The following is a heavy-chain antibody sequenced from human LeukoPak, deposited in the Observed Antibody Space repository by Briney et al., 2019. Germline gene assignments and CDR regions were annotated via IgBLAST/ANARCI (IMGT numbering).Heavy chain of an antibody. Sequence: SETLSLTCAVYGGSFSGYYWSWIRQPPGKGLEWIGEMNHSGSTNYNPSLKSRVTISVDTSKNQFSLKLSSVTAADTAVYYCARGGGYPPPYYYYYYMDVWGKGTTVTVSS. D-gene: IGHD3-16*02. J-gene: IGHJ6*03. CDR2: MNHSGST. CDR3: ARGGGYPPPYYYYYYMDV. V-gene: IGHV4-34*01. CDR1: GGSFSGYY.